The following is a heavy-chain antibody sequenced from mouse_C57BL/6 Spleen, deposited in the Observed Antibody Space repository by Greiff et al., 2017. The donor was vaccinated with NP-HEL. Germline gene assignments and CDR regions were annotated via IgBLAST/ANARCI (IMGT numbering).Heavy chain of an antibody. CDR1: GYTFTSYW. Sequence: QVQLQQPGTELVKPGASVKLSCKASGYTFTSYWMHWVKQRPGQGLEWIGNINPSNGGTNYNEKFKSKATLTVDKSSSTAYMQLSSLTSEDSAVYYCARAFITTVVDYAMDYWGQGTSVTVSS. CDR2: INPSNGGT. CDR3: ARAFITTVVDYAMDY. V-gene: IGHV1-53*01. J-gene: IGHJ4*01. D-gene: IGHD1-1*01.